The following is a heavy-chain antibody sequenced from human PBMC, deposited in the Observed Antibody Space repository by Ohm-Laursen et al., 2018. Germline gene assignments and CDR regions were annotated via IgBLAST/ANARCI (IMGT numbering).Heavy chain of an antibody. CDR3: AKEGSGWFFDY. CDR1: GFTFSSYA. D-gene: IGHD6-19*01. V-gene: IGHV3-23*01. Sequence: SLRLSCAASGFTFSSYAMSWVRQAPGKGLEWVSTVGGSGDSTFYADSVKGRFTISRDNSKNTLYLQMNSLRAEDTAVYYCAKEGSGWFFDYWGQGTLVTVSS. J-gene: IGHJ4*02. CDR2: VGGSGDST.